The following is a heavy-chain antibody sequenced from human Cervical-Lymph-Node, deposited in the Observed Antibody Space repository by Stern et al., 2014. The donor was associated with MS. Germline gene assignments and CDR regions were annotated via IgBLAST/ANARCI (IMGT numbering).Heavy chain of an antibody. D-gene: IGHD3-16*01. V-gene: IGHV4-4*02. J-gene: IGHJ6*02. CDR2: INQSGTT. CDR3: ARMMSVSGIGMDV. CDR1: GGSISSRSNW. Sequence: QLQLQESGPGLVKPSGTLSLTCAVSGGSISSRSNWWTWVRQPPGKGLEWIGEINQSGTTYYNPSLKSRVTISVDKSKNQFSLKVRSVTAADTAVYYCARMMSVSGIGMDVWGQGTTVTVSS.